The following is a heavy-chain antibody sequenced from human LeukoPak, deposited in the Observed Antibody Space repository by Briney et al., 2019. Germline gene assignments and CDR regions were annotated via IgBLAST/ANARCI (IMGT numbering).Heavy chain of an antibody. J-gene: IGHJ3*02. Sequence: PSETLSLTCTVSGASISSYYWSWIRQPPGKRLEWIGYIYYSGSANYNPSLKSRVTISVDTSKNQFSLKLSSVTAADTAVYYCARDPGSGDDAFDIWGQGTMVTVSS. CDR2: IYYSGSA. D-gene: IGHD3-10*01. V-gene: IGHV4-59*01. CDR3: ARDPGSGDDAFDI. CDR1: GASISSYY.